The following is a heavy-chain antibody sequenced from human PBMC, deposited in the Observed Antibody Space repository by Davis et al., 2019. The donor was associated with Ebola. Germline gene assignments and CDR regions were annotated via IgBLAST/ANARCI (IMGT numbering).Heavy chain of an antibody. D-gene: IGHD2/OR15-2a*01. V-gene: IGHV3-23*01. CDR2: VSGRGDGT. CDR1: GFAVSSSH. CDR3: AFTLGKIAYYYYYMDV. Sequence: PAGSLRLSCAASGFAVSSSHMNWVRQTPGKGLEWVSAVSGRGDGTYYADSVRGRFTISRDNSMNTLYLQMNNLRADDTAVYYCAFTLGKIAYYYYYMDVWGKGTTVTVSS. J-gene: IGHJ6*03.